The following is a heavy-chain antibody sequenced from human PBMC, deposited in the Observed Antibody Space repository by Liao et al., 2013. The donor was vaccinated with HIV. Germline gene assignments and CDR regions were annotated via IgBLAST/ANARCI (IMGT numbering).Heavy chain of an antibody. V-gene: IGHV4-34*01. J-gene: IGHJ6*03. CDR2: VNRNGST. CDR1: GGSINNYY. D-gene: IGHD2-2*01. CDR3: ARETSTTGYYYYYMDV. Sequence: QVQLQQWGARLLKPSETLSLTCVVYGGSINNYYWSWIRQSPGKGLEWIGEVNRNGSTNYNPSLKSRVSISVDTSESQVSLSLSSVTAADSAVYYCARETSTTGYYYYYMDVWGKGTTVTVSS.